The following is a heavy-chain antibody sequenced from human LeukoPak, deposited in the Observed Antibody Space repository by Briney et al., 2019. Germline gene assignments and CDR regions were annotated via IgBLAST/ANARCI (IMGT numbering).Heavy chain of an antibody. CDR1: GFTFSSYE. Sequence: GGSLRLSCAASGFTFSSYEMNWVRQAPGKGLEWVSYISSSGSTIYYADSVKGRFTISRDNAKNSLYLQMNSLRAEDTAVYYCARKDSGYVGHFDYWGQGTLVTVSS. V-gene: IGHV3-48*03. CDR2: ISSSGSTI. D-gene: IGHD5-12*01. CDR3: ARKDSGYVGHFDY. J-gene: IGHJ4*02.